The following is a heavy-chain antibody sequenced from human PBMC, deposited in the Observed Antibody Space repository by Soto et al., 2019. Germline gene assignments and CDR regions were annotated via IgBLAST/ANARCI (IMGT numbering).Heavy chain of an antibody. V-gene: IGHV4-59*01. J-gene: IGHJ6*01. D-gene: IGHD3-22*01. CDR3: ARHCLFYDDNVYSYAMDF. CDR1: GGSISNYS. CDR2: IYYNGNT. Sequence: SETLSLTCTVSGGSISNYSWSWIRQPPGKGLEWIGYIYYNGNTNYNPSLKSRVTISVDTSKKQFSLKVNSVTAADTAVYYCARHCLFYDDNVYSYAMDFWGQGTTVTVSS.